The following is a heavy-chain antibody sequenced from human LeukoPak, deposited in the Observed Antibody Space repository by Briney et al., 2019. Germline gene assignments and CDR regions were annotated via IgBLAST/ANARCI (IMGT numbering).Heavy chain of an antibody. J-gene: IGHJ4*02. CDR3: LRDSGYSTNDC. CDR2: IMQDGSEK. D-gene: IGHD5-12*01. Sequence: GGSLSLFCAACAFSLSVYWMNWARQAPGKGLEWVASIMQDGSEKYYVDRVKGRFTISRDYAKNSLYLQMNTLRAEDACVYFCLRDSGYSTNDCWGQGTLVTVSS. CDR1: AFSLSVYW. V-gene: IGHV3-7*01.